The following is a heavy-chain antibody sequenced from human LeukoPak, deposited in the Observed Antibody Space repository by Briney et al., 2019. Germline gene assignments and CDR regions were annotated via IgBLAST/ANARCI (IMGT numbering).Heavy chain of an antibody. CDR2: INPNSGGT. D-gene: IGHD1-26*01. CDR1: GYTFTGYY. V-gene: IGHV1-2*02. CDR3: ARTLTTSYSVFTDAFDI. Sequence: EASVKVSCKASGYTFTGYYMHWVRQAPGQGLEWMGWINPNSGGTNYAQKFQGRVTTTRDTSISTAYMELSRLRSDDTAVYYCARTLTTSYSVFTDAFDIWGQGTMVTVSS. J-gene: IGHJ3*02.